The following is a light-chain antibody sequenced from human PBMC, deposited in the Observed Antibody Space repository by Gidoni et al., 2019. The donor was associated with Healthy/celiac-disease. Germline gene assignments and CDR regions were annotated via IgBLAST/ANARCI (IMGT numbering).Light chain of an antibody. CDR1: SANIGAGYD. J-gene: IGLJ1*01. CDR2: GNS. CDR3: QSYDSSLSRV. V-gene: IGLV1-40*01. Sequence: QSVLTQPPPVSGRPGQGGTISCTGSSANIGAGYDVHWYQQLPGTAPKLLIYGNSNRPSGVPDRFSGSKSGTSASLAITGLQAEDEADYYCQSYDSSLSRVFGTGTKVTVL.